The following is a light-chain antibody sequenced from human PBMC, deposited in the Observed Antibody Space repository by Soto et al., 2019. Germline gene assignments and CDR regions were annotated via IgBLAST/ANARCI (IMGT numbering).Light chain of an antibody. J-gene: IGLJ2*01. CDR3: QAWDSNTVI. CDR2: QDT. V-gene: IGLV3-1*01. CDR1: KLGEKY. Sequence: SYELTQPPSVSVSPGQTASIICSGDKLGEKYASWYQQKPGQSPVLVIYQDTKRPSGIPERLSGSNSGNTATLTINGTQAMDEADYYCQAWDSNTVILGGGTKVTVL.